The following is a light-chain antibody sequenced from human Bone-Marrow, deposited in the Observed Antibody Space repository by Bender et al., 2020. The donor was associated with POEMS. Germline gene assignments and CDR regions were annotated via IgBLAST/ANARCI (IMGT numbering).Light chain of an antibody. Sequence: QSALTQPASVSGSPGQSITISCTGASSDIGSYNLVSWYQQHPGKAPKLMIYEVTKRPSGLSDRFSGSKSGTSASLAISGLQSEDEADYYCAAWEDSLNGWVFGGGTKLTVL. CDR2: EVT. V-gene: IGLV2-14*02. J-gene: IGLJ3*02. CDR1: SSDIGSYNL. CDR3: AAWEDSLNGWV.